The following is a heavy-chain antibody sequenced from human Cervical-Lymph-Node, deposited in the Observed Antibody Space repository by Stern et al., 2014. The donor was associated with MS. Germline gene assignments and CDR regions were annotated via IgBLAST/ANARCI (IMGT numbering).Heavy chain of an antibody. CDR3: ARHGGPNWNHEAHNWFDP. V-gene: IGHV5-51*03. J-gene: IGHJ5*02. D-gene: IGHD1-14*01. CDR1: KYNFNTHW. CDR2: IYPGNSDP. Sequence: MQLVQYGAEVKKPGESLKISCKGSKYNFNTHWIAWVRQMPGKGLEWLGNIYPGNSDPRYNPSLQGQVSISADKSITTAYLHFSSLKASDSAMYFCARHGGPNWNHEAHNWFDPWGQGTLVTVS.